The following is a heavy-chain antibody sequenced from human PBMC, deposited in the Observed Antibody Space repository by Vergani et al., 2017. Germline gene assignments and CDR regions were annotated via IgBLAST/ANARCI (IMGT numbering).Heavy chain of an antibody. V-gene: IGHV1-46*03. CDR3: ARGDCGILTGYRY. CDR2: INPSGGHT. D-gene: IGHD3-9*01. J-gene: IGHJ4*02. CDR1: GYTFSNYY. Sequence: QVQVVQSGAEVKKSGASVKVSCKTSGYTFSNYYMHWVRQAPGQGLEWMGIINPSGGHTNYAQKFQGRVTMTRDMSTSTVYMEMSSLRSEDTAIYYCARGDCGILTGYRYWGQGTLGTVSA.